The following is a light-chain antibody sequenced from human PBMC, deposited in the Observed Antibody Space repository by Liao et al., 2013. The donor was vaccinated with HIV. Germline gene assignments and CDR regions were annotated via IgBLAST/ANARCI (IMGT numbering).Light chain of an antibody. CDR3: QAWDTGTGV. V-gene: IGLV3-1*01. J-gene: IGLJ1*01. CDR1: KLGDKY. Sequence: SYELTQPPSVSVSPGQTASITCSGDKLGDKYATWYQQKPGQSPILVIYQNSHRPSGIPERFSGSNSGNTATLTISGTQAMDEADYYCQAWDTGTGVFGTGTKV. CDR2: QNS.